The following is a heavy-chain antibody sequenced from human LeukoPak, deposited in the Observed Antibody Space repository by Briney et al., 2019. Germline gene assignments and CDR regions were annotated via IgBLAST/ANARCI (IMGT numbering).Heavy chain of an antibody. CDR2: FDPEDGEA. Sequence: ASVKVSCKVSGYTLSELSMHWVRQAPGKGLEWMGGFDPEDGEAIYAQKFQGRVTMTEDTSTDTAYMELSSLRSEDTAVYYCATSIAAAGTGSFGYWGQGTLVTVSS. CDR3: ATSIAAAGTGSFGY. D-gene: IGHD6-13*01. J-gene: IGHJ4*02. V-gene: IGHV1-24*01. CDR1: GYTLSELS.